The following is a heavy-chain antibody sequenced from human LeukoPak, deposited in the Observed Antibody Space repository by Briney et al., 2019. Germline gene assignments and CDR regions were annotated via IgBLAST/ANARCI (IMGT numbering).Heavy chain of an antibody. CDR2: IRYDGSNK. CDR1: GFTFSSYE. V-gene: IGHV3-30*02. D-gene: IGHD1-26*01. J-gene: IGHJ4*02. Sequence: GGSLRLSCTTSGFTFSSYEMNWVRQAPGKGLEWVAFIRYDGSNKYYADSVKGRFTISRDNSKNTLYLQMNSLRAEDTAVYYCAKDSQKGATGVFDYWGQGTLVTVSS. CDR3: AKDSQKGATGVFDY.